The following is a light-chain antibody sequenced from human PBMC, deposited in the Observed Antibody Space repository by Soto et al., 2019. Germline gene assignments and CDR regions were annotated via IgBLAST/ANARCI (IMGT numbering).Light chain of an antibody. CDR3: QQYGGSPWT. Sequence: ILFTPSPGTLSLSPGARATLSCRTSQSVGSTLVSWHQHKGGHAPRLIIYDSSSRATGIPDRFSGSGSGTDFTLTSSRLEPEVFAVYYRQQYGGSPWTFGQGTKVDIK. V-gene: IGKV3-20*01. J-gene: IGKJ1*01. CDR1: QSVGSTL. CDR2: DSS.